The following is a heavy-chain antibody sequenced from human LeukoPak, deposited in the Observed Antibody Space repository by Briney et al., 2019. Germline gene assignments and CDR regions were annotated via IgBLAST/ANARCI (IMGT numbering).Heavy chain of an antibody. CDR3: ARTSGTYGKNWFDP. CDR1: GFTFSSYG. CDR2: ISYDGSNK. D-gene: IGHD1-26*01. V-gene: IGHV3-30*03. Sequence: PGRSLRLSCAASGFTFSSYGMHWVRQAPGKGLEWVAVISYDGSNKYYADSVKGRFTISRDNSKNTLYLQMSSLRSEDTAVYYCARTSGTYGKNWFDPWGQGTLVTVSS. J-gene: IGHJ5*02.